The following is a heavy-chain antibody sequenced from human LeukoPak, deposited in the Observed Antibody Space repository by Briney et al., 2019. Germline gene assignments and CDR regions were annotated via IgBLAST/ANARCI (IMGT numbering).Heavy chain of an antibody. Sequence: GGSLRLSCAASGFTFSSYAMSWVRQAPGKGLEWVSAISGSGGSTYYADSVKGRSTISRDNSKNTLYLQMNSLRAEDTAVYYCAKDRSFCGGDCPFDYWGQGTLVTVSS. CDR1: GFTFSSYA. J-gene: IGHJ4*02. V-gene: IGHV3-23*01. CDR2: ISGSGGST. CDR3: AKDRSFCGGDCPFDY. D-gene: IGHD2-21*02.